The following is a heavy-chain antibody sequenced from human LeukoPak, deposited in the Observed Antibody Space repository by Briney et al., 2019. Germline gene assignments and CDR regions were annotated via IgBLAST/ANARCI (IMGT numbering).Heavy chain of an antibody. CDR1: GGSFSGYY. CDR2: INHSGST. V-gene: IGHV4-34*01. J-gene: IGHJ6*03. Sequence: TTSETLSLTCAVYGGSFSGYYWSWIRQPPGKGLEWIGEINHSGSTNYNPSLKSRVTISVDTSKNQFSLKLSSVTAADTAVYYCARRGPNYDYVWGSYRFYYYMDVWGKGTTVTISS. CDR3: ARRGPNYDYVWGSYRFYYYMDV. D-gene: IGHD3-16*02.